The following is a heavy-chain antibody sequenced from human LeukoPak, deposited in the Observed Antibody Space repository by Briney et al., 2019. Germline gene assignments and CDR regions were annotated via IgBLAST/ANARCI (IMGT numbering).Heavy chain of an antibody. D-gene: IGHD5-18*01. Sequence: ASVKVSCMASGYTFTTYGITWVRQAPGQGLEWMGYISAYSGNTNYAQKLQGRVTMTTDTSTTTADMELRSLRSDDTAVYYCARQLSADTSVGHLAHWGQGTLVTVPS. V-gene: IGHV1-18*04. CDR1: GYTFTTYG. CDR2: ISAYSGNT. CDR3: ARQLSADTSVGHLAH. J-gene: IGHJ4*02.